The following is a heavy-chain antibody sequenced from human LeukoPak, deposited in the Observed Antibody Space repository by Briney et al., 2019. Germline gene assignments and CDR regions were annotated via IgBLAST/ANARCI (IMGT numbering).Heavy chain of an antibody. Sequence: GGSLRLSCAASGFTFSSCGFNGVRQAPGRGLEWVSSIGPTGTDRYYADSVRGRFTISRDNAKNSMYLQMNSLRAEDTAVYYCAKAPGYAPGYFDYWGQGTLVTVSS. J-gene: IGHJ4*02. CDR3: AKAPGYAPGYFDY. V-gene: IGHV3-21*04. CDR1: GFTFSSCG. D-gene: IGHD2-2*01. CDR2: IGPTGTDR.